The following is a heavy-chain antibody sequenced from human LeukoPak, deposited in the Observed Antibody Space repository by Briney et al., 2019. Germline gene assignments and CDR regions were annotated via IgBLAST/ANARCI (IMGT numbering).Heavy chain of an antibody. CDR1: GGSISSYH. J-gene: IGHJ4*02. V-gene: IGHV4-59*01. D-gene: IGHD2-15*01. CDR3: ARDVAGGGGYDY. CDR2: IYYSGST. Sequence: PSETLSLTCTVSGGSISSYHWSWIRQPPGKGLEWIGYIYYSGSTNYNPSLKSRVTISVDTSKNQFSLKLSSVTAADTAVYYCARDVAGGGGYDYWGQGTLVTVSS.